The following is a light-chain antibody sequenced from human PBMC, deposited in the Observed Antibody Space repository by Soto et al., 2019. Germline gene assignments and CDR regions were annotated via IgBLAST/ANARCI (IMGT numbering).Light chain of an antibody. J-gene: IGLJ1*01. Sequence: QSALTQPASVSGSPGQSITISCTGTSSDFGSYNLVSWYQQHPGKAPKLMIYEVSKRPSGVSNRFSGSKSGNTASLTISGLQAEDEADYYCCSYAGSSPPYVFGTGTKVTVL. CDR2: EVS. V-gene: IGLV2-23*02. CDR3: CSYAGSSPPYV. CDR1: SSDFGSYNL.